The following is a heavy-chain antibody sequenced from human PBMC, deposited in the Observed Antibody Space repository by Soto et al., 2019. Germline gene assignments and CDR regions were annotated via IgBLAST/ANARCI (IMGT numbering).Heavy chain of an antibody. CDR3: ARDRGGYDRLYYYHGMDV. D-gene: IGHD5-12*01. Sequence: PGGSLRLSCAASGFTFSSYGMHWVRQAPGKGLEWVAVILYDGSKKYYADSVKGRFTISRDNSKNTLYLQMSSLRAEDTAVYYCARDRGGYDRLYYYHGMDVWGQGTTVTVSS. V-gene: IGHV3-30*03. CDR1: GFTFSSYG. J-gene: IGHJ6*02. CDR2: ILYDGSKK.